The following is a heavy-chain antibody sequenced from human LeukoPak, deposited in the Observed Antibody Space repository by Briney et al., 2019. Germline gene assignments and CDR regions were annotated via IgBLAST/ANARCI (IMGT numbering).Heavy chain of an antibody. Sequence: GGSLRLSCTASGFTFGDCAMSWVRQAPGKGLEWVGFIRSKAYGGTTEYAASVKGRFTISRDDSKSIAYLQMNSLKTEDTAVYYCTRVEWEVFDYWGQGTLVTVSS. V-gene: IGHV3-49*04. CDR3: TRVEWEVFDY. CDR1: GFTFGDCA. CDR2: IRSKAYGGTT. J-gene: IGHJ4*02. D-gene: IGHD1-26*01.